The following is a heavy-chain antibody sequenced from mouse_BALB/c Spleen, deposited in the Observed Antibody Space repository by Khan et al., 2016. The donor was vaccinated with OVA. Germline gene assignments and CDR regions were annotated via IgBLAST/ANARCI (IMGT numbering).Heavy chain of an antibody. Sequence: EVKLLESGPGLVKPSQSLSLTCTVTGYSITSDYAWSWIRQFPGNKLGWMDYISYSGRTSYNPSLKSRISITRDTSKNQFFLQLNSVTTEDTAPYYCARSVTITTVVATVFDYWGQGTTLTVSA. J-gene: IGHJ2*01. V-gene: IGHV3-2*02. CDR2: ISYSGRT. CDR3: ARSVTITTVVATVFDY. D-gene: IGHD1-1*01. CDR1: GYSITSDYA.